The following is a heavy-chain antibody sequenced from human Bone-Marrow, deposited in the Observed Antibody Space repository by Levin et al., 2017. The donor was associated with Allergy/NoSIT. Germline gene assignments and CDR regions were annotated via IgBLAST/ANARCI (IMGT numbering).Heavy chain of an antibody. V-gene: IGHV4-61*02. CDR3: AREREDYYDILTAYLDP. Sequence: SETLSLTCTVSGDSIRGGRYYWSWIRQPAGKGLEWIGRIYSTGSTDYNPSLKSRVTISLNTSKNQFSLQLTSVTAADTAVYYCAREREDYYDILTAYLDPWGQGTQVTVSS. CDR2: IYSTGST. J-gene: IGHJ5*02. D-gene: IGHD3-9*01. CDR1: GDSIRGGRYY.